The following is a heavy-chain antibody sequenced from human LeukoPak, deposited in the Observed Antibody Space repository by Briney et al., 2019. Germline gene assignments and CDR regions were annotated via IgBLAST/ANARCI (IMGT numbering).Heavy chain of an antibody. CDR2: ISGSGGST. CDR1: GFTFSSYA. CDR3: AKDAVTIFGVVIIPENFDY. D-gene: IGHD3-3*01. J-gene: IGHJ4*02. Sequence: SGGSLRLSCAASGFTFSSYAMSWVRQAPGKGLEWVSAISGSGGSTYYADSVKGRFTISRDNSKNTLYLQMNSLRAGDTAVYYCAKDAVTIFGVVIIPENFDYWGQGTLVTVSS. V-gene: IGHV3-23*01.